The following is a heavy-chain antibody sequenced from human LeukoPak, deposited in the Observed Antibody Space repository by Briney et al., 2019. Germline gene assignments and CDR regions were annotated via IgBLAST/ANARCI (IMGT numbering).Heavy chain of an antibody. Sequence: KPSETLSLTCTVSGGSISSGDYYWSWIRQPPGKGLEWIGYIYHSGSTYYNPSLKSRVTISVDRSKNQFSLKLSSVTAADTAVYYCARKVRPRSWFDPWGQGTLVTVSS. V-gene: IGHV4-30-2*01. CDR3: ARKVRPRSWFDP. CDR1: GGSISSGDYY. CDR2: IYHSGST. J-gene: IGHJ5*02. D-gene: IGHD1-14*01.